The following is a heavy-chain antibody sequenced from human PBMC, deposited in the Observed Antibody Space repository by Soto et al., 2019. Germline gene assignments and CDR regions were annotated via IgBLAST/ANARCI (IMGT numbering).Heavy chain of an antibody. CDR1: GFTFSSFG. D-gene: IGHD3-3*01. CDR3: ARDASYYSLRSGYYPSRNGMDV. J-gene: IGHJ6*02. CDR2: IWYDGSKK. Sequence: GGSLRLSCAASGFTFSSFGMHWVRQAPGKGLEWVSLIWYDGSKKSYGDSVKGRFTTSRDNSRNTVYLQMNSLRADDTAVYYCARDASYYSLRSGYYPSRNGMDVWGQGTTVTVSS. V-gene: IGHV3-33*01.